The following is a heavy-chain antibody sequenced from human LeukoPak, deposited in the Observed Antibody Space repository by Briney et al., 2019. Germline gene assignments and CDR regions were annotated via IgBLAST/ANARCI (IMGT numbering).Heavy chain of an antibody. V-gene: IGHV3-23*01. CDR3: AKGGWVSPFEY. CDR2: IRTDGTA. J-gene: IGHJ4*02. D-gene: IGHD6-19*01. CDR1: GFKFSIYV. Sequence: GGSLTLSCAASGFKFSIYVVSWVRQAPGKGLEWVSLIRTDGTAYYPDSVKGRFSVFRDNSRNTLYLQINSLRADDTATYYCAKGGWVSPFEYWGQGSLVTVSS.